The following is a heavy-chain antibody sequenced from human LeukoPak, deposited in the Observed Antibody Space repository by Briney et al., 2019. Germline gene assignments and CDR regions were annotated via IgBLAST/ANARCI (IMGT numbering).Heavy chain of an antibody. V-gene: IGHV4-39*01. CDR3: ASTPPLPRLLWFGELYMDV. CDR1: GGSISSSSYY. CDR2: IYYSGST. J-gene: IGHJ6*02. D-gene: IGHD3-10*01. Sequence: SETLSLTCTVSGGSISSSSYYWGWLRQPPGKGLEWIGCIYYSGSTYYNPSLKSRVTISVDTSKNQFSLKLSSVTAAATAVYYCASTPPLPRLLWFGELYMDVWGQGTTVTVSS.